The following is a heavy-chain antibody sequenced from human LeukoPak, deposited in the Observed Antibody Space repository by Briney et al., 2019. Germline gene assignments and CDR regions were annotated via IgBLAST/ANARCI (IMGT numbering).Heavy chain of an antibody. D-gene: IGHD1-26*01. V-gene: IGHV4-39*07. CDR1: GGSISSSSYY. Sequence: PSETLSLTCTVSGGSISSSSYYWGWIRQPPGKGLEWIGSIYYSGSTYYNPSLKSRVTISVDTSKNQFSLKLSSVTAADTAVYYCARRGGYSGSYYGPYYYYYMDVWGKGTTVTVSS. CDR3: ARRGGYSGSYYGPYYYYYMDV. CDR2: IYYSGST. J-gene: IGHJ6*03.